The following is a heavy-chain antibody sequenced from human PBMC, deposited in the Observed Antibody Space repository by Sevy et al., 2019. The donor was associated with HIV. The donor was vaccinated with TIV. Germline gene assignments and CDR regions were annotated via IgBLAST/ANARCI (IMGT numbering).Heavy chain of an antibody. CDR3: ANSASMITFGGVIVPDAFDI. J-gene: IGHJ3*02. CDR1: GFTFSSYS. D-gene: IGHD3-16*02. CDR2: ISSSSSYI. V-gene: IGHV3-21*01. Sequence: GGSLRLSCAASGFTFSSYSMNWVRQAPGKGLEWVSSISSSSSYIYYADSVKGRFTISRDNAKNSRYLQMNSLRAGDTAVYYCANSASMITFGGVIVPDAFDIWGQGTMVTVSS.